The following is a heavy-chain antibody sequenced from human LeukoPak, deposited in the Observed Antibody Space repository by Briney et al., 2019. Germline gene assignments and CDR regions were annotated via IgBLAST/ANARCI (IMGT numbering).Heavy chain of an antibody. CDR2: IYYSGST. Sequence: SETLSLTCTVSGGSISSGSYYWSWIRQPAGKGLEWIGYIYYSGSTNYNPSLKGRVTISVDTSKNQFSLKLSSVTAADTAMYYCVRLSARGSIINFDYWGQGTLVTVSS. J-gene: IGHJ4*02. CDR1: GGSISSGSYY. D-gene: IGHD3-10*01. V-gene: IGHV4-61*01. CDR3: VRLSARGSIINFDY.